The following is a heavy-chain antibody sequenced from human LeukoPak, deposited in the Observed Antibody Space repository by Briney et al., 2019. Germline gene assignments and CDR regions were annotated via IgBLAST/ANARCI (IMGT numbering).Heavy chain of an antibody. CDR3: ARAFSGQRGYSYGPDYFDY. D-gene: IGHD5-18*01. V-gene: IGHV1-69*06. Sequence: GVSVKVSCKASGYTFTSYAMNWVRQAPGQGLEWMGGIIPIFGTANYAQKFQGRVTITADKSTSTAYMELSSLRSEDTAVYYCARAFSGQRGYSYGPDYFDYWGQGTLVTVSS. CDR1: GYTFTSYA. J-gene: IGHJ4*02. CDR2: IIPIFGTA.